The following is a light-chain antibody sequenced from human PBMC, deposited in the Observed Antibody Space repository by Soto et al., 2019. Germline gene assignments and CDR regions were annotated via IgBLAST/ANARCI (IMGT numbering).Light chain of an antibody. V-gene: IGKV3-15*01. CDR1: QSFSIL. Sequence: EIVMTQSPATLSVSPGEIATLSCRASQSFSILLAWYQQKPGQAPRLLIHGATTRATGIPARFSGSGSGTEFTLTISSLQPDDFATYYCQHYNSYSEACGQGTKG. J-gene: IGKJ1*01. CDR3: QHYNSYSEA. CDR2: GAT.